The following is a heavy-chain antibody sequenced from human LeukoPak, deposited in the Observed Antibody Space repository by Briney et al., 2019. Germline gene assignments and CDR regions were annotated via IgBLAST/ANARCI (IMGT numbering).Heavy chain of an antibody. D-gene: IGHD2-21*01. CDR3: ARDPYYSFDY. Sequence: GGSLRLSCAASGFTVSYKYMSWVRQAPGKGLEWVANIKQDGSEKYYVDSVKGRFTISRDNAKNSLYLQMNSLRAEDTAVYYCARDPYYSFDYWGQGTLVTVSS. CDR2: IKQDGSEK. J-gene: IGHJ4*02. V-gene: IGHV3-7*01. CDR1: GFTVSYKY.